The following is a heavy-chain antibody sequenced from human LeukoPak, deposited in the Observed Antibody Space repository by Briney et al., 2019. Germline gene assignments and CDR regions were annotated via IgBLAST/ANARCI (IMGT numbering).Heavy chain of an antibody. CDR1: GFNFSSYA. CDR3: ARRPSTAVTTDY. D-gene: IGHD4-17*01. CDR2: ISYDGSNK. Sequence: GRSLRLSCAASGFNFSSYAIHWVRQAPGKGLEWVAVISYDGSNKYYADSVKGRFTISRDNSKNTLYLQMNSLRAEDTAVYYCARRPSTAVTTDYWGQGTLVTVSS. V-gene: IGHV3-30*01. J-gene: IGHJ4*02.